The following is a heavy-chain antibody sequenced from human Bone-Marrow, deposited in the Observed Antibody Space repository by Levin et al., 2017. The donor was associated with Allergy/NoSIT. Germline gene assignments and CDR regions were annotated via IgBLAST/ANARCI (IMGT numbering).Heavy chain of an antibody. CDR1: GFTFSSYA. D-gene: IGHD3-3*01. CDR3: ARTLPFWSGYPDYYDNDGMDV. V-gene: IGHV3-30-3*01. Sequence: PGGSLRLSCAASGFTFSSYAMHWVRQAPGKGLEWVAVISYDGSNKYYADSVKGRFTISRDNSKNTLYLQMNSLRAEDTAVYYCARTLPFWSGYPDYYDNDGMDVWGQGTTVTVSS. CDR2: ISYDGSNK. J-gene: IGHJ6*02.